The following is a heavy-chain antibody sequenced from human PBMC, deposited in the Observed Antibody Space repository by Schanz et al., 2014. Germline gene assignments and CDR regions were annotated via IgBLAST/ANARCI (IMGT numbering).Heavy chain of an antibody. Sequence: EVQLLESGGGLVQPGGSLRLSCAASGFTFSTYAMAWVRQAPGKGLEWVSSINTGGDSTYYTDSVKGRFTISRDNAKNSLFLQMNSLRPEDTAVYYCARGRVLESWGQGTLVTVSS. V-gene: IGHV3-23*01. D-gene: IGHD1-1*01. J-gene: IGHJ5*02. CDR3: ARGRVLES. CDR1: GFTFSTYA. CDR2: INTGGDST.